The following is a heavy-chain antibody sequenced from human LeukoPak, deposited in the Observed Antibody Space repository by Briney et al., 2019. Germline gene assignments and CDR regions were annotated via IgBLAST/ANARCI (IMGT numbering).Heavy chain of an antibody. CDR1: GGSINSSSYY. CDR2: IYYSGST. V-gene: IGHV4-39*01. CDR3: ARQYQLRKATFDY. J-gene: IGHJ4*02. D-gene: IGHD2-2*01. Sequence: SETLSLTCTVSGGSINSSSYYWGWIRQPPGKGLEWIGSIYYSGSTYKNPSPKSRVTISVDTSKNQFSLKLSSVTAADTAVYYCARQYQLRKATFDYWGQGTLVTVSS.